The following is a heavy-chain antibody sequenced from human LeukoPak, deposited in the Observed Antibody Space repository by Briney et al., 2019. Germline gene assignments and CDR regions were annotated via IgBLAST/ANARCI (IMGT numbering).Heavy chain of an antibody. CDR3: ARGSLQNWFDP. V-gene: IGHV4-59*08. D-gene: IGHD3-10*01. J-gene: IGHJ5*02. CDR1: GGSISSYY. CDR2: IYYSGST. Sequence: SETLSLTCTVSGGSISSYYWSWIRQPPGKGLEWIGYIYYSGSTNHNPSLKSRVTISVDTSKNQFSLKLSSVTAADTAVYYCARGSLQNWFDPWGQGTLVTVSS.